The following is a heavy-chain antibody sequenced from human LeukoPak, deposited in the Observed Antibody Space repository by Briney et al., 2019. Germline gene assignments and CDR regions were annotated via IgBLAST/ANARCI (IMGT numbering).Heavy chain of an antibody. J-gene: IGHJ4*02. CDR3: AKSGPPPVPGTWLGWGH. CDR2: ISGSGGHS. CDR1: GFTFTSDA. V-gene: IGHV3-23*01. D-gene: IGHD6-19*01. Sequence: PGGSLRLSCVASGFTFTSDAMSWVRQAPGKGLEWVAAISGSGGHSYHTDSVKGRFTISRDNSKNPLYLQMHSLRVEETAVYYCAKSGPPPVPGTWLGWGHWGQGTLVTVSS.